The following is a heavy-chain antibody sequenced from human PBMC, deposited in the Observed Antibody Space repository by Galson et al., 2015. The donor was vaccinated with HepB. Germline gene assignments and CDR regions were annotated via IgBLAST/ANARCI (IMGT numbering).Heavy chain of an antibody. D-gene: IGHD2-15*01. CDR3: ARGREDIVVVVAATSFDY. V-gene: IGHV1-18*04. J-gene: IGHJ4*02. CDR2: ISAYNGNT. CDR1: GYTFTSYG. Sequence: SVKVSCKASGYTFTSYGISWVRQAPGQGLEWMGWISAYNGNTNYAQKLQGRVTMTTDTSTSTAYMELRSLRSDDTAVYYCARGREDIVVVVAATSFDYWGQGTLVTVSS.